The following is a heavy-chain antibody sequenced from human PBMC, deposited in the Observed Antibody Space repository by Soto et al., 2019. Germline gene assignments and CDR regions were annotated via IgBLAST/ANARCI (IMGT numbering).Heavy chain of an antibody. CDR1: GFTFSNFV. D-gene: IGHD1-26*01. V-gene: IGHV3-23*01. CDR3: AKSRVIVVPAAPGY. J-gene: IGHJ4*02. CDR2: ISGSGGGP. Sequence: GGSLRLSCAASGFTFSNFVMSWVRQAPGKGLEWVSSISGSGGGPSYADSVRGRFTISSDNSNNTLYLQMSSLRAEDTAIYYCAKSRVIVVPAAPGYWGQGTLVTVSS.